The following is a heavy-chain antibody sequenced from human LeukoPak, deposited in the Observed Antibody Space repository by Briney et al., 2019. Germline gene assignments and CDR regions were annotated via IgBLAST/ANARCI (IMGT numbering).Heavy chain of an antibody. Sequence: GGSLRLSCAASGFPFSSYAMTWVRQAPGKGLGWVSSITGSGASTYYAAPVKGRFSISKDKSTNTLYLQRNSLRVEDTGVYYCAKSSTKNWASSVFDFWGQGTMVAVSS. D-gene: IGHD2-8*01. V-gene: IGHV3-23*01. CDR3: AKSSTKNWASSVFDF. CDR2: ITGSGAST. CDR1: GFPFSSYA. J-gene: IGHJ3*01.